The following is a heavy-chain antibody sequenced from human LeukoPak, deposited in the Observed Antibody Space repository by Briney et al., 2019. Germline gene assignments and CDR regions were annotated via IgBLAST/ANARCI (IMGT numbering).Heavy chain of an antibody. V-gene: IGHV3-48*03. D-gene: IGHD3-10*01. CDR2: IRSSGSTI. Sequence: GGSLRLSCAASGFTFSSYEMNWVRQAPGKGLEWVSYIRSSGSTIYYADSVKGRFTISRDNAKNSLYLQMNSLRAEDTAVYYCARDLGLWFGSIGGAFDIWGQGTMATVSS. CDR3: ARDLGLWFGSIGGAFDI. CDR1: GFTFSSYE. J-gene: IGHJ3*02.